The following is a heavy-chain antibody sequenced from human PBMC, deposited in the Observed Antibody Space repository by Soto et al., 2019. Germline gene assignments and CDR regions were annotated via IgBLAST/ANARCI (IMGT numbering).Heavy chain of an antibody. CDR3: ARGRKESSRSWYVD. CDR1: GGSFSGYC. V-gene: IGHV4-34*01. D-gene: IGHD6-13*01. J-gene: IGHJ4*02. CDR2: VDHSGST. Sequence: SGTLALTSAVSGGSFSGYCWSLIRQPPGKGLEWIGEVDHSGSTNYNPSLKSRVTISVDTSKNQFSLKLSSVTAADTAVYYCARGRKESSRSWYVDWGQGTMVTVSS.